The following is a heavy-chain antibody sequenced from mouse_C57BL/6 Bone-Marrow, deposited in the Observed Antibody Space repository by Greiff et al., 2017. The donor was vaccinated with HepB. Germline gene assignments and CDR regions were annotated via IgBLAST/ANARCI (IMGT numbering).Heavy chain of an antibody. CDR3: ARKDDGYLLGYFDV. V-gene: IGHV2-2*01. CDR1: GFSLTSYG. D-gene: IGHD2-3*01. J-gene: IGHJ1*03. CDR2: IWSGGST. Sequence: QVQLKESGPGLVQPSQSLSITCTVSGFSLTSYGVHWVRQSPGKGLEWLGVIWSGGSTDYNAAFISRLSISKDNSKSQVFFKMNSLQADDTAIYYCARKDDGYLLGYFDVWGTGTTVTVSS.